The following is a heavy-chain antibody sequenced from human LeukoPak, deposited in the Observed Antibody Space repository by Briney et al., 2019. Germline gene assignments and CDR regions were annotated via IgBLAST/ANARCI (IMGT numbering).Heavy chain of an antibody. Sequence: SETLSLTCTVSGGSISSSNYYWGWIRQPPGKGLEWIGEINHSGSTNYNPSLKSRVTISVDTSKNQFSLKLSSVTAADTAVYYCAPRLFDYWGQGTLVTVSS. CDR2: INHSGST. V-gene: IGHV4-39*07. CDR1: GGSISSSNYY. D-gene: IGHD3-22*01. CDR3: APRLFDY. J-gene: IGHJ4*02.